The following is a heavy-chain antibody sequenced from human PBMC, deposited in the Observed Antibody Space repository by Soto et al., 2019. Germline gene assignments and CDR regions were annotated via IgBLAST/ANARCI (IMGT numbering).Heavy chain of an antibody. D-gene: IGHD3-10*01. CDR1: GGSIDRSNYY. V-gene: IGHV4-39*01. J-gene: IGHJ4*02. Sequence: SETLSLTCNVSGGSIDRSNYYWDWLRQPPGKGLEWIGTTCYNGNAYYNPSLKSRVSMSVDTSMNQFSLKLVSVTAADTAVYYCARHFVAVVIKGWGYWGQGTLVTVS. CDR2: TCYNGNA. CDR3: ARHFVAVVIKGWGY.